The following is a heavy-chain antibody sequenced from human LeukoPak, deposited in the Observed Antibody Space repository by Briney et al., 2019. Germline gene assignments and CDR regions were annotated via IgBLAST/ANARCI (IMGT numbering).Heavy chain of an antibody. V-gene: IGHV1-18*01. CDR1: GYTFTSYG. D-gene: IGHD3-3*01. CDR2: ISAYNGNT. CDR3: ARNGATLGGKATTYDFWSGYYTTDRDYFDY. Sequence: GASVKVSCKASGYTFTSYGISWVRQAPGQGLEWMGWISAYNGNTNYAQKLQGRVTMTTDTSTSTAYMELRSLRSDDTAVYYCARNGATLGGKATTYDFWSGYYTTDRDYFDYWGQGTLVTVSS. J-gene: IGHJ4*02.